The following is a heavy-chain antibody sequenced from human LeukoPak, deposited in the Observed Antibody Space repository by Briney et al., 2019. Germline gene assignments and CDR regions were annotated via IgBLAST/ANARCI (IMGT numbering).Heavy chain of an antibody. CDR1: GFTVSSNY. Sequence: GGSLRLSCAASGFTVSSNYMSWVRQAPGKGLEWVSAISGSGGSTYYADSVKGRFTISRDNSKNTLYLQMNSLRAEDTAVYYCAKKGRIVVVPAAIDYWGQGTLVTVSS. CDR3: AKKGRIVVVPAAIDY. CDR2: ISGSGGST. V-gene: IGHV3-23*01. J-gene: IGHJ4*02. D-gene: IGHD2-2*01.